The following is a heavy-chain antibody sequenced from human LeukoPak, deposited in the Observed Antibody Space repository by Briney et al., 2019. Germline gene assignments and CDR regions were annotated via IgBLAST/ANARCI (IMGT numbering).Heavy chain of an antibody. D-gene: IGHD2-15*01. V-gene: IGHV4-59*08. CDR3: ARMVIRAYCSGGGCYEHAFDI. J-gene: IGHJ3*02. CDR2: IYYSGSS. Sequence: SETLSLTCTVSGGSISSFYWSWIRQPPEKGLEWIGYIYYSGSSNYNPSLKSRVTISVDTSKNQFSLKLRSVTAADTAVYCCARMVIRAYCSGGGCYEHAFDIWGQGTMVTVSS. CDR1: GGSISSFY.